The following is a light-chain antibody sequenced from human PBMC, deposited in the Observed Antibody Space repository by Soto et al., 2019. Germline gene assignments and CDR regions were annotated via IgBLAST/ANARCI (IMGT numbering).Light chain of an antibody. CDR1: QGIGIY. CDR2: AAS. J-gene: IGKJ1*01. Sequence: DIQMTQSPSSLSASLGDRVTITCRASQGIGIYLAWYQQKPVKVPKLLIYAASTLQSGVPSRFSGRGSGTDFTLTSSSLQPEDVAAYDGQKYNSAPRTFGQGTRVEI. CDR3: QKYNSAPRT. V-gene: IGKV1-27*01.